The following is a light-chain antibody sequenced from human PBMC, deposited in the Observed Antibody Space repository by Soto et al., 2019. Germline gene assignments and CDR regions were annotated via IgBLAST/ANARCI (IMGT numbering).Light chain of an antibody. CDR2: EVS. V-gene: IGLV2-18*02. Sequence: QSVLTQPPSVSGSPGQSVAISCTGTSSDVGSYNRVSWYQQPPGTAPKVMYEVSNRPSGVPDRFSGSKSGNTASLTISGLQAEDEADYYCSSYTSSNTYVFGTGTKVTVL. CDR1: SSDVGSYNR. J-gene: IGLJ1*01. CDR3: SSYTSSNTYV.